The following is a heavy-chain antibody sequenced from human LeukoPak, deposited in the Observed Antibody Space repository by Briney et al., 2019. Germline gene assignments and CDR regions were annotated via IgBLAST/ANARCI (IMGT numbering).Heavy chain of an antibody. D-gene: IGHD1-26*01. J-gene: IGHJ4*02. CDR2: INTDGRIT. CDR3: TRDGGSFCDFDY. V-gene: IGHV3-64*02. Sequence: GGSLGLSCVASGFSFRNYAIHWVRQAPGKGLEYVSVINTDGRITYYADSVKGRFTISRDNSKNTVYLQMDSLRGEDMAVYYCTRDGGSFCDFDYWGQGALVTVPS. CDR1: GFSFRNYA.